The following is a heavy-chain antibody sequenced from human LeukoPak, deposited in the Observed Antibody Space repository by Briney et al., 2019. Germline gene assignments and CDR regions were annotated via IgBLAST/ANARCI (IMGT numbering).Heavy chain of an antibody. CDR1: GYTFTSYD. J-gene: IGHJ6*02. CDR3: ARYRRYSSGWSPGPSMDV. V-gene: IGHV1-8*01. CDR2: MNPNSGNT. D-gene: IGHD6-19*01. Sequence: ASVKVSCKASGYTFTSYDINRVRQATGQGLEWMGWMNPNSGNTGYAQKFQGRVTMTRSTSISTAYMELSSLRSEDTAVYYCARYRRYSSGWSPGPSMDVWGQGTTVTVSS.